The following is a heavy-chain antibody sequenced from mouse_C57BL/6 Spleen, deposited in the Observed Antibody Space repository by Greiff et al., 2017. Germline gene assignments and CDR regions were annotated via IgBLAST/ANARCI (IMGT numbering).Heavy chain of an antibody. D-gene: IGHD2-4*01. CDR1: GYTFTSYW. CDR3: ARYDYDGPWFAY. CDR2: IYPGSGST. V-gene: IGHV1-55*01. J-gene: IGHJ3*01. Sequence: QVQLQQPGAELVKPGASVKMSCKASGYTFTSYWITWVKQRPGQGLEWIGDIYPGSGSTNYHEKFKSKATLTVDTSSSTAYMQLSSLTSEDSAVYYCARYDYDGPWFAYWGQGTLVTVSA.